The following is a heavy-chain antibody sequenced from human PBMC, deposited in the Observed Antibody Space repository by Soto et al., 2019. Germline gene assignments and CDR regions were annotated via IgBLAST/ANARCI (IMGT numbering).Heavy chain of an antibody. J-gene: IGHJ5*02. CDR2: IHYSGGT. CDR3: ARGGTYGSEVFNWFDP. V-gene: IGHV4-59*02. D-gene: IGHD3-10*01. CDR1: GASVSTYS. Sequence: SETLSLTCSVTGASVSTYSWSWIRQSPGKGLEWIGYIHYSGGTNYTPSLRSRVTISVDTSKDQLSLNLTSLTAADTAVYYCARGGTYGSEVFNWFDPWGQGTLVTVSS.